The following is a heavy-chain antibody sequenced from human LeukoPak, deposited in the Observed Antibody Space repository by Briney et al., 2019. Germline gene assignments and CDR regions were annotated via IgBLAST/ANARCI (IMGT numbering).Heavy chain of an antibody. CDR1: GGSISSGDYY. Sequence: PSETLSLTCTVSGGSISSGDYYWSWIRQPPGKGLEWIGYIYYSGSTNYNPSLKSRVTISVDTSKNQFSLKLSSVTAADTAVYYCASYKVIYCSSTSCPGYFDYWGQGTLVTVSS. V-gene: IGHV4-61*08. CDR3: ASYKVIYCSSTSCPGYFDY. J-gene: IGHJ4*02. CDR2: IYYSGST. D-gene: IGHD2-2*01.